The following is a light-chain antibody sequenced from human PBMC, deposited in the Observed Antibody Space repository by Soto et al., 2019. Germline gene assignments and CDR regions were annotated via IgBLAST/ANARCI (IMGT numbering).Light chain of an antibody. CDR1: QSISNY. CDR3: QQSYSTPLYT. V-gene: IGKV1-39*01. J-gene: IGKJ2*01. Sequence: DIQMTQSPSSLSASVGDRVTITCRANQSISNYLNWYQQKPGTATKLLIYAAFSLQSGVPSRFSGSGSGTDFTLTISSLQHEDFATYYCQQSYSTPLYTFGQGTMLEIK. CDR2: AAF.